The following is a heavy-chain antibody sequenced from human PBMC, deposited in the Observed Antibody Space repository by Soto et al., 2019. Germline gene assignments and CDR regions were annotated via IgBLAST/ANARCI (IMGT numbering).Heavy chain of an antibody. CDR1: GFSLSTRGVG. V-gene: IGHV2-5*02. Sequence: QLTLKESGPTLVKPTQALTLTCTFSGFSLSTRGVGVGWIRQPPGKAREWLALLYGDDDKGYSPSLKSRLTITKYTNKNHVVLTVTNMDPVDTATYDGAHRPRGYSYYLDYWGQGTLVTVSS. CDR2: LYGDDDK. D-gene: IGHD5-18*01. J-gene: IGHJ4*02. CDR3: AHRPRGYSYYLDY.